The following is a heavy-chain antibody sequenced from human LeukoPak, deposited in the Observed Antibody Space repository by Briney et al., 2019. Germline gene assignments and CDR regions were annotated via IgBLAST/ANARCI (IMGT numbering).Heavy chain of an antibody. J-gene: IGHJ6*03. V-gene: IGHV1-69*05. CDR3: ASPSPRGYCSSTSCRNSGRYYYYYMDV. Sequence: ASVKVSCKASGGTFSSYAISWVRQAPGQGLEWMGGIIPIFGTANYAQKFQGRVTITTDESTSTAYMELSSLRSEDTAVYYCASPSPRGYCSSTSCRNSGRYYYYYMDVWGKGTTVTVSS. CDR2: IIPIFGTA. D-gene: IGHD2-2*01. CDR1: GGTFSSYA.